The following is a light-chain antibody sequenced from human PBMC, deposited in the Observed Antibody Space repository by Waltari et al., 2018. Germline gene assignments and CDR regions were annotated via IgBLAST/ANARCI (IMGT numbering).Light chain of an antibody. J-gene: IGKJ1*01. CDR2: GAS. CDR1: QRVSRTY. Sequence: EVVLTQSPGTLSLSPGERAILSCRASQRVSRTYLAWYHQKPGQAPKLLIYGASTRATGIPDRFSGSGSGTDFTLTISRLEPEDFAVYYCQHYGASSWTFGQGTKVEIK. V-gene: IGKV3-20*01. CDR3: QHYGASSWT.